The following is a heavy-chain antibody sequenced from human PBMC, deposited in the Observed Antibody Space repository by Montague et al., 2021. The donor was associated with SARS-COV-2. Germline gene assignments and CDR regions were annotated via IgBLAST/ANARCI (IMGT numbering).Heavy chain of an antibody. CDR2: TYYRSKWYN. CDR3: ARIPVGSKYYFDF. Sequence: CAISGDSVSSNIATWHWIRQSLSRGLEWLGRTYYRSKWYNDYAESVKSRITIDPDTSKHQFSLHLNSVTPEDTAVYYCARIPVGSKYYFDFWGQGTLVTVSS. V-gene: IGHV6-1*01. CDR1: GDSVSSNIAT. D-gene: IGHD2-2*01. J-gene: IGHJ4*02.